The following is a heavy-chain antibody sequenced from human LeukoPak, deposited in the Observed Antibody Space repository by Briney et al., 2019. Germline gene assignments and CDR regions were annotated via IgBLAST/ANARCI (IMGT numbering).Heavy chain of an antibody. CDR2: INPNSGGT. J-gene: IGHJ5*02. V-gene: IGHV1-2*02. CDR3: ASDSVNSRGYGNWFDP. CDR1: GYTFTGYY. D-gene: IGHD6-13*01. Sequence: GASVNVSCKASGYTFTGYYMHWVRQAPGQGLEWMGWINPNSGGTNYAQKFQGRVTMTRDTSISTAYMELSRLRSDDTAVYYCASDSVNSRGYGNWFDPWGQGTLVTVSS.